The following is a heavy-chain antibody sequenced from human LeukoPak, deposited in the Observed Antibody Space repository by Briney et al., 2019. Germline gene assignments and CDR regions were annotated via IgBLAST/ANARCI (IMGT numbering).Heavy chain of an antibody. J-gene: IGHJ6*02. CDR2: ISAGSEDS. Sequence: GGSLRLSCTASGFTFGGYAMSWVRQAPGKELESVSSISAGSEDSYYADSVKGRFTISRDNSKSTLYLQMNSLRADDTAVYYCARTIAQYSNTWLYYYYGLDVWGQGTTVTVSS. D-gene: IGHD1-7*01. CDR3: ARTIAQYSNTWLYYYYGLDV. V-gene: IGHV3-23*01. CDR1: GFTFGGYA.